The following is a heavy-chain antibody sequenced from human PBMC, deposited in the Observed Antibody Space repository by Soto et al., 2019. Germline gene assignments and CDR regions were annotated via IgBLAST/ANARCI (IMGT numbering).Heavy chain of an antibody. D-gene: IGHD3-9*01. Sequence: PGGSLRLSCAASGFTVSSNYMSWVRQAPGKGQEWVSVNYSGGSTYYADSVKGRFTISRDNSKNTLYLQMNSLRAEDTAVYYCAREEGLDYYFDYWGQGTLVTVSS. J-gene: IGHJ4*02. V-gene: IGHV3-53*01. CDR1: GFTVSSNY. CDR2: NYSGGST. CDR3: AREEGLDYYFDY.